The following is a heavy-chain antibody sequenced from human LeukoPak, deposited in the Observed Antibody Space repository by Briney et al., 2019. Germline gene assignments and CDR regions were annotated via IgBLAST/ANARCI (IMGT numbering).Heavy chain of an antibody. CDR1: GYSFASFW. D-gene: IGHD6-6*01. CDR2: IYPGDSDT. J-gene: IGHJ6*03. CDR3: ARQKSIAARPSYYYMDV. Sequence: GESLKISCKGSGYSFASFWIAWVRQMPGKGLEWMGIIYPGDSDTRYSPSFQGQVTISADKSISTAYLRWSSLKASDTAMYYCARQKSIAARPSYYYMDVWGKGTTVTVSS. V-gene: IGHV5-51*01.